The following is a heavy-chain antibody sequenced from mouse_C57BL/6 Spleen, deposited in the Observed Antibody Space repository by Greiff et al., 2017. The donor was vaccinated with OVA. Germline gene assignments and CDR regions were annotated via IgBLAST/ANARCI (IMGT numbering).Heavy chain of an antibody. CDR1: GYTFTDYE. CDR2: IDPETGGT. Sequence: VQLQQSGAELVRPGASVTLSCKASGYTFTDYEMHWVKQTPVHGLEWIGAIDPETGGTAYNQKFKGKAILTADKSSSTAYMELSSLTSEDTAVYYCARDYYGSSYAMDYWGQGTSVTVSS. J-gene: IGHJ4*01. D-gene: IGHD1-1*01. CDR3: ARDYYGSSYAMDY. V-gene: IGHV1-15*01.